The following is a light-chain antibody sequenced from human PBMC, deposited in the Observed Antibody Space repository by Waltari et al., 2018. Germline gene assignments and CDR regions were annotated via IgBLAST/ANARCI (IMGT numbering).Light chain of an antibody. J-gene: IGLJ2*01. CDR3: CSYAGSSTFEI. Sequence: QSALTQPASVSGSPGQSITISCSGSRSDIRSYSLFSWYQQHPGKAPKLMIYEVTKRPSGVSDRFSGSKSGNTAYLTISGLQADDEAHYHCCSYAGSSTFEIFGGGTKVTVL. CDR2: EVT. V-gene: IGLV2-23*02. CDR1: RSDIRSYSL.